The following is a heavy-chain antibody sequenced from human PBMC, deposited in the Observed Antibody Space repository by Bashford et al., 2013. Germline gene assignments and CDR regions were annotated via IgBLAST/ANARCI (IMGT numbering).Heavy chain of an antibody. J-gene: IGHJ4*02. V-gene: IGHV1-2*02. CDR1: GYTLTELS. D-gene: IGHD4-17*01. CDR2: INPNSGIP. CDR3: AREVGAPTTVTNNLDY. Sequence: VASVKVSCKVSGYTLTELSMHWVRQAPGQGLEWMGWINPNSGIPNYAQKFQGRVTMTTDTSTRTAYVELRNLRSDDTAVYYCAREVGAPTTVTNNLDYWGQGTQVTVSS.